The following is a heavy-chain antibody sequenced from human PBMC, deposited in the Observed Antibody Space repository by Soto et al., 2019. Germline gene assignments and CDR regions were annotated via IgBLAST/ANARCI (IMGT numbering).Heavy chain of an antibody. CDR2: ISYDGSNK. V-gene: IGHV3-30*18. Sequence: GGSLRLSCAASGFTFSSYGMHWVRQAPGKGLEWVAVISYDGSNKYYADSVKGRFTISRDNSKNTLYLQMNSLRAEDTAVYYCAKGDCSSTSCYDRYYYYGMDVWGQGTTVTVSS. CDR1: GFTFSSYG. D-gene: IGHD2-2*01. CDR3: AKGDCSSTSCYDRYYYYGMDV. J-gene: IGHJ6*02.